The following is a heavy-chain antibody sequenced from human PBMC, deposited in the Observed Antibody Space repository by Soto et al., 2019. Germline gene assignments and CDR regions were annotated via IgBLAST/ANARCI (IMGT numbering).Heavy chain of an antibody. CDR1: GFTFGDYA. J-gene: IGHJ6*03. Sequence: GGSLRLSCTASGFTFGDYAMSWFRQAPGKGLEWVGFIRSKAYGGTTEYAASVKGRFTISRDDSKSIAYLQMNSLKTEDTAVYYCTRSLITIFGVVRPYYYYYMDVWGKGTTVTVSS. V-gene: IGHV3-49*03. D-gene: IGHD3-3*01. CDR2: IRSKAYGGTT. CDR3: TRSLITIFGVVRPYYYYYMDV.